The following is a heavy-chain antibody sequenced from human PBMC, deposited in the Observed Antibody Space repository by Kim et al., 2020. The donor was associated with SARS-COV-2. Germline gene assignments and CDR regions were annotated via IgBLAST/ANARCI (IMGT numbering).Heavy chain of an antibody. D-gene: IGHD3-10*01. V-gene: IGHV1-69*04. CDR2: SIPIFGIA. CDR1: GDTFNYYG. Sequence: SVKVSCKASGDTFNYYGFNWVRQAPGQGLEWMGRSIPIFGIAKYAQKFQDRVTITADKFTNTAYMDLMSLRSEDTAVYYCAAGDTATRERDFWGPGTLV. CDR3: AAGDTATRERDF. J-gene: IGHJ4*02.